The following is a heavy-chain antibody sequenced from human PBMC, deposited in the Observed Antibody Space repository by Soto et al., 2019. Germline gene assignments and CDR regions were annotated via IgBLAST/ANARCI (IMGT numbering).Heavy chain of an antibody. D-gene: IGHD3-10*01. J-gene: IGHJ4*02. Sequence: PSETLSLTCTVSGGSIISYYCIFIRHPPLKGLEWIGYIYYSGSTNYNPSLKSRVTISVDTSKNQFSLKLSSVTAADTAVYYCARVDVVRGVTSGYFDYWGQGTLVTVSS. CDR2: IYYSGST. V-gene: IGHV4-59*01. CDR3: ARVDVVRGVTSGYFDY. CDR1: GGSIISYY.